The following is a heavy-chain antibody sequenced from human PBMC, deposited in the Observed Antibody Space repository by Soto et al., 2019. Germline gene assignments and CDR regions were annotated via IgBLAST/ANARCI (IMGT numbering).Heavy chain of an antibody. D-gene: IGHD5-18*01. CDR2: ISSSSSYI. Sequence: GGSLRLSCAASGFTFSSYSMNWVRQAPGKGLEWVSSISSSSSYIYYADSVKGRFTISRDNAKNSLYLQMNSLRAEDTAVYYCARRIARGYSYEHHYYGMDVWGQGTTVTVSS. V-gene: IGHV3-21*01. CDR1: GFTFSSYS. CDR3: ARRIARGYSYEHHYYGMDV. J-gene: IGHJ6*02.